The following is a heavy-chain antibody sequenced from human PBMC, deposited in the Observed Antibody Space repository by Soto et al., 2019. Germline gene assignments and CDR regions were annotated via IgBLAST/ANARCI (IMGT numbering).Heavy chain of an antibody. J-gene: IGHJ4*02. D-gene: IGHD6-19*01. Sequence: SETLSLTCTVSGGSISSSSYYWGWIRQPPGKGLEWIGSIYYSGSTYYNPSLKSRVTISVDTSKNQFSLRLSSVTAADTAVYYCARQPYTSGAYYFDYWGQGTSVTVSS. V-gene: IGHV4-39*01. CDR3: ARQPYTSGAYYFDY. CDR2: IYYSGST. CDR1: GGSISSSSYY.